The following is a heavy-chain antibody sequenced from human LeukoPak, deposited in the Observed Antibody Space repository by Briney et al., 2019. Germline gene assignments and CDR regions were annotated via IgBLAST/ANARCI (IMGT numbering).Heavy chain of an antibody. Sequence: GGSLRLSCAASGFTFDDYAMHWVRQAPGKGLEWVSGISWNSGSIGYADSVKGRFTISRDNAKNSLYLQMNSLRAEDTALYYCAKDMRYYDSSGYFYYMDVWGKGTTVTVSS. J-gene: IGHJ6*03. CDR1: GFTFDDYA. D-gene: IGHD3-22*01. CDR2: ISWNSGSI. V-gene: IGHV3-9*01. CDR3: AKDMRYYDSSGYFYYMDV.